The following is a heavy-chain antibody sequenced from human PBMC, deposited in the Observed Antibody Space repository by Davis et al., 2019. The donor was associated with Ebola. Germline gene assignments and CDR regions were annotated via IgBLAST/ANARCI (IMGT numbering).Heavy chain of an antibody. Sequence: MPSETLSLTCTVSGGSVSSGSYYWSWIRQPPGKGLEWIGYIYYSGSTNYNPSLKSRVTISVDTSKNQFSLKLSSVTAADTAVYYCARDTSYWGQGTLVTVSS. CDR3: ARDTSY. CDR1: GGSVSSGSYY. J-gene: IGHJ4*02. CDR2: IYYSGST. V-gene: IGHV4-61*01.